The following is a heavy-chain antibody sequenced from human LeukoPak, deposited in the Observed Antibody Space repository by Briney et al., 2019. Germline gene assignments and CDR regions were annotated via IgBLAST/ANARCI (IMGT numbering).Heavy chain of an antibody. CDR1: GFTFSESW. CDR3: ARGGGLDV. V-gene: IGHV3-7*03. J-gene: IGHJ6*02. Sequence: GGSLRLSCVVSGFTFSESWMSWVRQAPGKGLEWVASINHNGNVNYYVDSVKGRFTISRDNAKNSLYLQMSNLRAEDTAVYFCARGGGLDVWGQGATVTVSS. D-gene: IGHD3-16*01. CDR2: INHNGNVN.